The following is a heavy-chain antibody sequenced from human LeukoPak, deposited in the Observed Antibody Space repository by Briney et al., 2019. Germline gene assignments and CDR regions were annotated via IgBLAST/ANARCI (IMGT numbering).Heavy chain of an antibody. CDR1: GFTFSNYG. CDR2: VTGSGGIT. Sequence: PGGSLRLSCAASGFTFSNYGMSWVRQAPGKGLEWVSAVTGSGGITFYSDSVKGRFTISRDNSKNTLSLQLNSLRAEDTAVYYCAKRGSSGLYYFDYWGLGTLVTVSS. D-gene: IGHD6-25*01. V-gene: IGHV3-23*01. J-gene: IGHJ4*02. CDR3: AKRGSSGLYYFDY.